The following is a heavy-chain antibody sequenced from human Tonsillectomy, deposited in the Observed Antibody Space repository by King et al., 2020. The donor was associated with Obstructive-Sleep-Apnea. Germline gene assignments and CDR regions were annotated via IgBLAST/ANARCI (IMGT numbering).Heavy chain of an antibody. V-gene: IGHV5-51*01. CDR1: GYSFTSYW. J-gene: IGHJ4*02. Sequence: GQLVQSGAEVKKPGESLKISCKGSGYSFTSYWIGWVRQMPGKGLEWMGIIYPGDSDTRYSPSFQGQVTISADKSMSTAYLQWSSLKASETAMYYCARQPVEMATTTGYFDYWGQGTLVTVSS. D-gene: IGHD5-24*01. CDR2: IYPGDSDT. CDR3: ARQPVEMATTTGYFDY.